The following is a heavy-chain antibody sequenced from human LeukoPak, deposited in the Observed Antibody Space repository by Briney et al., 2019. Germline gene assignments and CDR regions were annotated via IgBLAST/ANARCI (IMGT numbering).Heavy chain of an antibody. Sequence: SGGSLRLSCAASGFTFSSYAMTWVRQAPGKGLEWVSVISGSGGNTYYADSVKGRFTVSRDNSKNTLYLQMNSLRAEDTAVYYCAKGRGNSDYYHFDYWGQGTLVTVSS. CDR2: ISGSGGNT. D-gene: IGHD3-22*01. J-gene: IGHJ4*02. V-gene: IGHV3-23*01. CDR3: AKGRGNSDYYHFDY. CDR1: GFTFSSYA.